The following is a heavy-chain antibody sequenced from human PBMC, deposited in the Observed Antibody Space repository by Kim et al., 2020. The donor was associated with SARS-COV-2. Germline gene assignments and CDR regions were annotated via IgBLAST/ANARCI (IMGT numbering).Heavy chain of an antibody. V-gene: IGHV1-69*04. D-gene: IGHD5-18*01. J-gene: IGHJ6*02. CDR3: ARGGGYSYGRDYYGMDV. Sequence: FQGRVTITADKSTSPAYMELSSLRSEDTAVYYCARGGGYSYGRDYYGMDVWGQGTTVTVSS.